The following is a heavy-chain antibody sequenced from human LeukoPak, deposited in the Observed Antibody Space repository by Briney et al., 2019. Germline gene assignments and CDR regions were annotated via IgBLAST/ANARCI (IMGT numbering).Heavy chain of an antibody. CDR3: ARGRSRVTIFGVALNWLDS. Sequence: LETLSLTCAVYGGSFSNYDWTWIRQPPGKGLEWIGEIRHSGRTNYNPSLKSRITISADTSKKQFSLRLSSVTVADTAVYYCARGRSRVTIFGVALNWLDSWGRGNLVTVSS. D-gene: IGHD3-3*01. CDR2: IRHSGRT. J-gene: IGHJ5*01. V-gene: IGHV4-34*01. CDR1: GGSFSNYD.